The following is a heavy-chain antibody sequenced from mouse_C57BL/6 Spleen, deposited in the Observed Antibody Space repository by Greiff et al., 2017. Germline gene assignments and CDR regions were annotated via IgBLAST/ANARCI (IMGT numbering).Heavy chain of an antibody. Sequence: EVQRLESGEGLVQPGGSLKLSCAASGFTFSSYSMSWVRQTPEKRLEWVAYISSGGDYIYYAATVKGRFTITRDTARNTLYLQMSSLKSEDTAMYYGTKALILQYYAMDYWGQGTSGTVSS. V-gene: IGHV5-9-1*02. CDR2: ISSGGDYI. CDR3: TKALILQYYAMDY. J-gene: IGHJ4*01. CDR1: GFTFSSYS. D-gene: IGHD1-1*01.